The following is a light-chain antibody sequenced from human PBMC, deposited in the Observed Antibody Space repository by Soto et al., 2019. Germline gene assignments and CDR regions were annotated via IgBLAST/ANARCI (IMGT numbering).Light chain of an antibody. CDR1: HSVTDY. CDR3: HQRSDWPLIS. V-gene: IGKV3-11*01. CDR2: DGS. Sequence: EIVLTQSPATLSLSPGDRATLSCRASHSVTDYVAWYQQKPGQSPRLLIYDGSNRATGVPPRFSGSGSGTDFTLTISSLEPEDFAVYYCHQRSDWPLISFGQGTRLEIK. J-gene: IGKJ5*01.